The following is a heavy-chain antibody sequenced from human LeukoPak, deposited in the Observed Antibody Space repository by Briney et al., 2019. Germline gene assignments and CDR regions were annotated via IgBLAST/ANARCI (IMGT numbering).Heavy chain of an antibody. D-gene: IGHD3-3*01. CDR3: ARSITIFGVAGPFDP. V-gene: IGHV1-69*13. Sequence: SVKVSCKASGGTFGSYAISWVRQAPGQGLEWMGGIIPIFGTANYAQKFQGRVTITADESTSTAYMELSSLRSEDTAVYYCARSITIFGVAGPFDPWGQGTLVTVSS. CDR1: GGTFGSYA. J-gene: IGHJ5*02. CDR2: IIPIFGTA.